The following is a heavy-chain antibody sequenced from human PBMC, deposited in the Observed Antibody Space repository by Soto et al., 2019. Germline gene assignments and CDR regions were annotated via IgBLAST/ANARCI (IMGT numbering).Heavy chain of an antibody. D-gene: IGHD2-15*01. V-gene: IGHV3-23*01. CDR1: GLTFSNYA. J-gene: IGHJ4*02. Sequence: GGSLRLSCVASGLTFSNYAMNWVRQAPGEGLEWVSGFSVGGRRTYYADSMKGRFAVSRDMSKNTVYLQMDGLRAEDTAVYYCAAHTFCSGGTCYPPDYYFDSWGPGTLVTVSS. CDR2: FSVGGRRT. CDR3: AAHTFCSGGTCYPPDYYFDS.